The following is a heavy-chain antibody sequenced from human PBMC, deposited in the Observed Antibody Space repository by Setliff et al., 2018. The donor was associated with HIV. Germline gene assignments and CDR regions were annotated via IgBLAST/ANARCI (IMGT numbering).Heavy chain of an antibody. CDR2: IYYSGST. CDR1: GGSISSYY. D-gene: IGHD3-10*02. J-gene: IGHJ6*03. V-gene: IGHV4-59*01. CDR3: ARGHMLITYYYYYYMDV. Sequence: LSLTCTVSGGSISSYYWSWIRQPPGKGLEWIGYIYYSGSTNYNPTLKSRVTISVDTSKNQFSLKLSSVTAADTAVYYCARGHMLITYYYYYYMDVWGKGTTVTVSS.